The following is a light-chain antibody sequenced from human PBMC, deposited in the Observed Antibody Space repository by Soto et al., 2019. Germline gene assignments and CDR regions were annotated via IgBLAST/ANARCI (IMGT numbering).Light chain of an antibody. CDR1: QSVGRDY. CDR3: HQYAFEPLT. J-gene: IGKJ4*01. CDR2: DAS. V-gene: IGKV3-20*01. Sequence: EIVLTQSPGTLSLSPGESATLSCRASQSVGRDYLAWFQHTPGQAPRLLIYDASTRATGVPDRFSGSGSGPDFTFTVSRLEPEDFAVYYCHQYAFEPLTFGGGTKLEI.